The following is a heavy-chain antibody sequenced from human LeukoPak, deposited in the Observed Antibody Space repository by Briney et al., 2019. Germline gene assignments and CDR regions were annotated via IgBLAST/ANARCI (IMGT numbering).Heavy chain of an antibody. D-gene: IGHD5-24*01. CDR1: GGTFSSYA. J-gene: IGHJ4*02. Sequence: ASVKVSCKASGGTFSSYAISWVRQAPGQGLEWMGRIIPILGIANYAQKFQGRVTITADKSTSTAYMELSSLRSEDTAVYYCARDPGPKDGYNYSRGEDYWGQGTLVTVSS. CDR3: ARDPGPKDGYNYSRGEDY. CDR2: IIPILGIA. V-gene: IGHV1-69*04.